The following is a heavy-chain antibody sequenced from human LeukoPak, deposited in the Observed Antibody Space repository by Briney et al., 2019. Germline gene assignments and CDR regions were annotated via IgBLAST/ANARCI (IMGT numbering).Heavy chain of an antibody. V-gene: IGHV3-30-3*01. Sequence: GGSLRLSCAASGFTFSSYAMHWVRQAPGKGLEWVAVISYDGSNKYYADSVKGRFTISRDNSKNTLYLQMNSLRAEDTAVYYCARDLGWRSGYYSDYWGQGTLVTVSS. CDR2: ISYDGSNK. CDR3: ARDLGWRSGYYSDY. CDR1: GFTFSSYA. J-gene: IGHJ4*02. D-gene: IGHD3-22*01.